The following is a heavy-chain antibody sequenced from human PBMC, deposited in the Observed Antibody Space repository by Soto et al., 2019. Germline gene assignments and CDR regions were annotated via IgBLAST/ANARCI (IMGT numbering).Heavy chain of an antibody. Sequence: GSLRLSCAASGFTFSSYSMNWVRQAPGKGLEWVSSISSSSSYIYYADSVKGRFTISRDNAKNSLYLQMNSLRAEDTAVYCCARAEGYTIFGVVISPRGYGMDVWGQGTTVTVSS. CDR3: ARAEGYTIFGVVISPRGYGMDV. CDR2: ISSSSSYI. CDR1: GFTFSSYS. J-gene: IGHJ6*02. V-gene: IGHV3-21*01. D-gene: IGHD3-3*01.